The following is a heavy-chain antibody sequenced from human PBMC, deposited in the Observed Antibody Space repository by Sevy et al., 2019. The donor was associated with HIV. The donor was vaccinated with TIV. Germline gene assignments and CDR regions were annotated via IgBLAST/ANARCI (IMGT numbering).Heavy chain of an antibody. Sequence: GSLRLSCTASGFTFSDYAMSWVRQAPGKGLEWVGFIKTKTYGGTTEYAASLKGRFIISRDDSKNIAYLQMNSLKTEDTAVYYCTRDLYGSGWFYFDYWGQGTLVTVSS. CDR3: TRDLYGSGWFYFDY. V-gene: IGHV3-49*04. CDR1: GFTFSDYA. D-gene: IGHD6-19*01. J-gene: IGHJ4*02. CDR2: IKTKTYGGTT.